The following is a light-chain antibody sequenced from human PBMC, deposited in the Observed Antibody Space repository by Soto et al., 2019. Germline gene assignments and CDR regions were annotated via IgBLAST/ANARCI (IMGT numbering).Light chain of an antibody. V-gene: IGKV4-1*01. CDR1: QSLLYSSNNKNY. CDR2: WAS. Sequence: DIVMTQSPDSLAVSLGERATINCKSSQSLLYSSNNKNYLAWYQQKPGQPPKLLIYWASTRESGVPDRFSGSGSGTDFTLTISSLQAEDVEVYYCQEYYDTPYTFGRGTKVDIX. J-gene: IGKJ3*01. CDR3: QEYYDTPYT.